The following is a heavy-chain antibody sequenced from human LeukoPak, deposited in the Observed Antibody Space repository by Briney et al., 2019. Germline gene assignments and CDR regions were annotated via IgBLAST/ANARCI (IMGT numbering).Heavy chain of an antibody. D-gene: IGHD2-15*01. V-gene: IGHV1-18*01. CDR2: ISAYNSDT. CDR3: ATHCSGVSCYGSDGP. CDR1: GYSLSGSG. Sequence: GASVKVSCKASGYSLSGSGISWVRQAPGQGLEWMGWISAYNSDTNYAQEFHGRVTMTTDTPTSTAYMELRSLRSDDTAVYYCATHCSGVSCYGSDGPWGQGTLVTVSS. J-gene: IGHJ5*02.